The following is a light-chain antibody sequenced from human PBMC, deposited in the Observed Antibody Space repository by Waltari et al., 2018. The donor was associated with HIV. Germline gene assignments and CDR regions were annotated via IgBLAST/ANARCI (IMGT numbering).Light chain of an antibody. J-gene: IGLJ2*01. Sequence: SYELTQPPSVSVSPGQTARITCSGDALPKRYAYWYQQRSGQAPVLVIYKDNKRPSGITERFSGSSSGTMATLTISGAQVEDEADYYCYSTDNNGDRGVFGGGTKVNVL. V-gene: IGLV3-10*01. CDR1: ALPKRY. CDR3: YSTDNNGDRGV. CDR2: KDN.